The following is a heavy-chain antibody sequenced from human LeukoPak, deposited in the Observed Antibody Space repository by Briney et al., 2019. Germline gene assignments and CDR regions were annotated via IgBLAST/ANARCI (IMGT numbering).Heavy chain of an antibody. CDR1: GFTFSNYA. V-gene: IGHV3-64*01. Sequence: GGSLRLSCAASGFTFSNYAMHWARQAPGKGLEYVSAISSNGDSTYYANSVKGRFTISRDNSKNTLYLQMGSLRAEDMAVYYCARANTGYSSNWFDYWGQGTLVTVSS. D-gene: IGHD6-19*01. CDR3: ARANTGYSSNWFDY. CDR2: ISSNGDST. J-gene: IGHJ5*01.